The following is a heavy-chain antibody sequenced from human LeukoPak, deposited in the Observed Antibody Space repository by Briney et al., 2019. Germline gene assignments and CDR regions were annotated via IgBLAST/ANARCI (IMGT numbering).Heavy chain of an antibody. J-gene: IGHJ4*02. D-gene: IGHD3-22*01. Sequence: GASVKVSCKASGYTFTGYYMHWVRQAPGQGLEWMGWINPNSGGTNYAQKLQGRVTMTRDTSISTAYMELSRLRADDTAVYYCARDSGYYDSSGNFDYWGQGTLVTVSS. CDR3: ARDSGYYDSSGNFDY. CDR2: INPNSGGT. CDR1: GYTFTGYY. V-gene: IGHV1-2*02.